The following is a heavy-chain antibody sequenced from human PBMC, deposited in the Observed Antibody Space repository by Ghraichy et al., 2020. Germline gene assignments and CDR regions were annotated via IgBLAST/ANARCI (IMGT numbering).Heavy chain of an antibody. CDR2: INSDGSST. J-gene: IGHJ4*02. CDR3: ARDQVVAPFDY. V-gene: IGHV3-74*01. CDR1: GFTFSSYW. D-gene: IGHD2-15*01. Sequence: ETLRLSCAASGFTFSSYWMHWVRQAPGKGLVWVSRINSDGSSTSYADSVKGRFTISRDNAKNTLYLQMNSLRAEDTAVYYCARDQVVAPFDYWGQGTLVTVSS.